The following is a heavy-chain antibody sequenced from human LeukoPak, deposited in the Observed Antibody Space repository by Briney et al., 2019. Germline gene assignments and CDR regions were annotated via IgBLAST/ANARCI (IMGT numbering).Heavy chain of an antibody. CDR3: ARDHFDSSGYYYLLGYFEH. D-gene: IGHD3-22*01. J-gene: IGHJ1*01. CDR1: GYTFTNCY. Sequence: ASVKVSCKASGYTFTNCYVHWVRQAPGQGLEWMGIIKPSGGGTSYALKFQGRVTMTRDTSTSTAYMELSSLRSEDTAMYYCARDHFDSSGYYYLLGYFEHWGQGTLVTVSS. CDR2: IKPSGGGT. V-gene: IGHV1-46*01.